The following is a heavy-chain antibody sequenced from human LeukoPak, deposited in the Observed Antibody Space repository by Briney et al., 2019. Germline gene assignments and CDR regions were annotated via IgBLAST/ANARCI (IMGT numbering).Heavy chain of an antibody. D-gene: IGHD1-26*01. J-gene: IGHJ4*02. CDR3: GRHGGSYFIY. V-gene: IGHV4-59*08. CDR2: IYYSGTT. Sequence: SGTLSLTRTVSVGFMSSLFWSWIRQPPGKGVAWIGYIYYSGTTKYNPSLESRVTLSVDTSKNQFSLKLNAVTAADTAVYYCGRHGGSYFIYWGQGTLVTVSS. CDR1: VGFMSSLF.